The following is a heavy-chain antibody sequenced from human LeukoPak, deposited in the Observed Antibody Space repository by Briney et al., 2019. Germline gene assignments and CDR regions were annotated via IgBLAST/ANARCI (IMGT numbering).Heavy chain of an antibody. V-gene: IGHV3-7*04. J-gene: IGHJ6*03. CDR2: IKQDGSEK. Sequence: PGGSLRLSCAASGFTFSSYWMGWVRQAPGKGLEWVANIKQDGSEKYYVDSVKGRFTIPRDNAKNSLYLQRNSLRAEDTAVYYCARANSGYDGGYYYYYYMDVWGKGTTVTVSS. CDR3: ARANSGYDGGYYYYYYMDV. CDR1: GFTFSSYW. D-gene: IGHD5-12*01.